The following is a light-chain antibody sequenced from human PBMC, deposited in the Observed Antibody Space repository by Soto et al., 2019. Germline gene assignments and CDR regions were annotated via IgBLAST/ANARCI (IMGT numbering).Light chain of an antibody. CDR3: QQFDSTPYT. CDR1: QTVTSNY. CDR2: GAS. J-gene: IGKJ2*01. Sequence: EIVLTQSPGSLSLSPGQSATLSCRASQTVTSNYLVWYQQQPGQAPRLLIYGASTRATGIPDRFSGSGSGTEFILSISRLEHEDFVVYYCQQFDSTPYTFGLGTKLEIK. V-gene: IGKV3-20*01.